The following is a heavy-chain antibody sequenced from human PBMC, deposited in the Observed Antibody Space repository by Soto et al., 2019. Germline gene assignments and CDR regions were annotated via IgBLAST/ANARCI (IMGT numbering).Heavy chain of an antibody. V-gene: IGHV3-23*01. CDR2: ISGSGGRS. CDR1: GFTFSNYA. Sequence: EVQLLDSGGGLVQPGGSLRLYCAASGFTFSNYAMTWVRQGPGKGLEWVSGISGSGGRSYYADSVKGRFTISRDNSKSMLYLHMSCLSAEDTSVYYCAKAYFVCTSEQAYYFDYWAQGILVTVSS. D-gene: IGHD2-2*01. CDR3: AKAYFVCTSEQAYYFDY. J-gene: IGHJ4*02.